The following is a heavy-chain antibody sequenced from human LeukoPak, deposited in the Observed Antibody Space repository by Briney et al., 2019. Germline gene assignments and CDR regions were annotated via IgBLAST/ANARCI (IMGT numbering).Heavy chain of an antibody. D-gene: IGHD2-15*01. CDR3: ARIEVEKDTDY. Sequence: PGGSLRLSCAASGFTFSSYAMHWVRQAPGKGLEWVAVISYDGSNKYYADSVKGRFTISRDNSKNTLYLQMNSLRAEDTAVYYCARIEVEKDTDYWGQGSLVTVSS. CDR2: ISYDGSNK. V-gene: IGHV3-30-3*01. J-gene: IGHJ4*02. CDR1: GFTFSSYA.